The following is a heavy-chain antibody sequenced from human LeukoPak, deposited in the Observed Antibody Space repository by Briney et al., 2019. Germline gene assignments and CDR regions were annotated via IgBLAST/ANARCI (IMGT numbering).Heavy chain of an antibody. CDR1: VFTLSCYE. J-gene: IGHJ6*03. CDR2: IQQESSDR. D-gene: IGHD3-10*01. CDR3: ARLIMVRGVLSDYYHYYMDV. V-gene: IGHV3-7*01. Sequence: GWALTLSCPSSVFTLSCYEMNWVRQARGRGLEWVANIQQESSDRHFVDSVKGRFTISRDNAKNSLYLQMNILRAEDTALYYCARLIMVRGVLSDYYHYYMDVWGKGTTVTVSS.